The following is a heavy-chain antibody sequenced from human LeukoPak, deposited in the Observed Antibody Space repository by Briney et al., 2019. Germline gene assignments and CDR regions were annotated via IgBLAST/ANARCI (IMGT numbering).Heavy chain of an antibody. CDR1: GYTFSYYY. D-gene: IGHD2/OR15-2a*01. Sequence: ASVKVSCKASGYTFSYYYMHWVRQAPGQGLEWMGVINPSGGSTIYAQKFQGRVTMTRDTSTSTVSMELSSLRYEDTAIYYCASRISFSFDYWGQGTLVTVSS. CDR2: INPSGGST. CDR3: ASRISFSFDY. J-gene: IGHJ4*02. V-gene: IGHV1-46*01.